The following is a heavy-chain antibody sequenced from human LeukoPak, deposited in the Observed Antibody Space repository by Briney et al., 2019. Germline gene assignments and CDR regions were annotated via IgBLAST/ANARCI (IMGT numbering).Heavy chain of an antibody. Sequence: ASVKVSCKASGYTFTSYGISWVRQAPGQGLEWMGIVNPSGGSTSYAQKFQGRVTMTRDTSTSTVYMELSSLRSEDTAVYYCARARELHSSGWYYFDYWGQGTLVTVSS. CDR3: ARARELHSSGWYYFDY. V-gene: IGHV1-46*01. CDR2: VNPSGGST. J-gene: IGHJ4*02. CDR1: GYTFTSYG. D-gene: IGHD6-19*01.